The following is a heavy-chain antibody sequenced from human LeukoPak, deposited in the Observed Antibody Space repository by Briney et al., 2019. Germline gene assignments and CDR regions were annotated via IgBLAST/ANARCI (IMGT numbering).Heavy chain of an antibody. CDR1: GYTFTSYY. CDR3: ARERVGSGYPDY. J-gene: IGHJ4*02. D-gene: IGHD3-3*01. V-gene: IGHV1-46*01. Sequence: ASVKVSCTASGYTFTSYYMHWVRQAPGQGLEWMGIINPSGGSTSYAQKFQGRVTMTRDTSTSTVYMDLSSLRSEDTAVYYCARERVGSGYPDYWGQGTLVTVSS. CDR2: INPSGGST.